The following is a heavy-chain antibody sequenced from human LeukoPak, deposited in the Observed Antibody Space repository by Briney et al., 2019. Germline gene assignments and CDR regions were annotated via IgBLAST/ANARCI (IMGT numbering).Heavy chain of an antibody. Sequence: SETLSLTCAVYGGSFSGYYWSWIRQPPGKGLEWIGEINHSGSTNYNPSLKSRVTISVDTSKNQFSLTLSSVTAADTAVYYCARGGVRYFDWLLSGYYFDYWGQGTLVTVSS. CDR1: GGSFSGYY. CDR2: INHSGST. D-gene: IGHD3-9*01. CDR3: ARGGVRYFDWLLSGYYFDY. V-gene: IGHV4-34*01. J-gene: IGHJ4*02.